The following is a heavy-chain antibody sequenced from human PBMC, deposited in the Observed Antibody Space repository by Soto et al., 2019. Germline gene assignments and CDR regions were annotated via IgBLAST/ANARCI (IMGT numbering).Heavy chain of an antibody. J-gene: IGHJ6*02. CDR1: GLTFSSYG. D-gene: IGHD3-10*02. CDR3: AKASVKHQHYYIRGMDA. Sequence: QVELEESGGGVVQPGRSLRLSCAASGLTFSSYGMHWVRQAPGKGLEWVAVISHDGSYQYYTDSVKGRFTVSRDNPRNTVSLQMNSLRDEDTAVYHCAKASVKHQHYYIRGMDAWGQGTTVTVSS. V-gene: IGHV3-30*18. CDR2: ISHDGSYQ.